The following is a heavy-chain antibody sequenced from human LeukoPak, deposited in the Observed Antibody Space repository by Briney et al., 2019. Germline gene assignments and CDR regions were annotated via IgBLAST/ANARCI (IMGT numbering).Heavy chain of an antibody. CDR1: GFPFTNAW. D-gene: IGHD3-10*01. CDR2: INYSGRT. CDR3: ASFSWGSGSYNQEAIWSWFDP. V-gene: IGHV4-59*08. J-gene: IGHJ5*02. Sequence: KPGGSLRLSCAASGFPFTNAWMSWVRQPPGKGLEWIGYINYSGRTNYNPSLKSRVTISVDTSKNQFSLKLSSVTAADTAVYYCASFSWGSGSYNQEAIWSWFDPWGQGTLVTVSS.